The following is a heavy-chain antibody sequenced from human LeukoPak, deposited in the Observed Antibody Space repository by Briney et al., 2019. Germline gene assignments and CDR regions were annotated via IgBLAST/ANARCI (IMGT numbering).Heavy chain of an antibody. CDR1: GFTFSSYA. CDR2: ISGSGGST. D-gene: IGHD3-22*01. J-gene: IGHJ4*02. Sequence: GGSLRLSCAASGFTFSSYAMSWVGQAPGKGLEWVSAISGSGGSTYYADSVKGRFTISRDNSKNTLYLQMNSLRAEDTAVYYCAKGEHYYDSSGPFDYWGQGTLVTVSS. CDR3: AKGEHYYDSSGPFDY. V-gene: IGHV3-23*01.